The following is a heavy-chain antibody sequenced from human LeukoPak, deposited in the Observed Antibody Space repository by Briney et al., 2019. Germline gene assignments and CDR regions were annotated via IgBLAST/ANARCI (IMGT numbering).Heavy chain of an antibody. Sequence: SETLSLTCTVSGGSISSSSYYWGWIRQPPGKGLEWIGSIYYSGSTYYNPSLKSRVTISVDTSKNQFSLKLSSVTAADTAVYYCARRVYDSSGYWYYYYYYMDVWGKGTTVTISS. CDR3: ARRVYDSSGYWYYYYYYMDV. CDR1: GGSISSSSYY. J-gene: IGHJ6*03. CDR2: IYYSGST. D-gene: IGHD3-22*01. V-gene: IGHV4-39*07.